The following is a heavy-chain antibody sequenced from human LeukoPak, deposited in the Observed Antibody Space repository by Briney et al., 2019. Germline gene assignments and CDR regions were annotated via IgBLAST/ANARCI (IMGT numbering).Heavy chain of an antibody. CDR3: ARDLGITTRQPVRFDP. CDR1: GFTFSSYS. D-gene: IGHD6-6*01. V-gene: IGHV3-21*06. J-gene: IGHJ5*02. CDR2: ISSSSGYI. Sequence: AGGSLRLSCAASGFTFSSYSMNWVRQAPGKGLEWVSFISSSSGYIYYADSVKGRFTISRDNAKNSLYLQMNSLRAEDTAMYYCARDLGITTRQPVRFDPWGQGTLVTVSS.